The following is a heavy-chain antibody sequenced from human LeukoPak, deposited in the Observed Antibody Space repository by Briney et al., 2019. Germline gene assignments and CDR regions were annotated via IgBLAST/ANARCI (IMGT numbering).Heavy chain of an antibody. CDR2: IYSGGST. V-gene: IGHV3-66*01. CDR3: ARDRLHYDSLTGYPAD. D-gene: IGHD3-9*01. CDR1: GFTVSSDY. J-gene: IGHJ4*02. Sequence: GGSLRLSCADSGFTVSSDYMRWVRQAPGKGLEWVSVIYSGGSTHYADSVKGRFTISRDNSKNTLYLQMNSLRAEDTAVYYCARDRLHYDSLTGYPADWGQGTLVTVSS.